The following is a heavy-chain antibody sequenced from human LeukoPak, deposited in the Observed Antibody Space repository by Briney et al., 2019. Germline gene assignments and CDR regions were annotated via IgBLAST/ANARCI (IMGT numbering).Heavy chain of an antibody. CDR1: GFTFSSYA. V-gene: IGHV3-30-3*01. D-gene: IGHD3-22*01. CDR2: ISYDGSNK. CDR3: ARDREDYYDSSGYYYYYGMDV. J-gene: IGHJ6*02. Sequence: GGSLTLSCAASGFTFSSYAMHWVRQAPGKGLEWVAVISYDGSNKYYADSVKGRFTISRDNSKNTLYLQMNSLRAEDTVVYYCARDREDYYDSSGYYYYYGMDVWGQGTTVTVSS.